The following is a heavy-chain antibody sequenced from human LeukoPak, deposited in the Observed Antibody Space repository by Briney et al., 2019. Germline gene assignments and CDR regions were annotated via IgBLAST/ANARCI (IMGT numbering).Heavy chain of an antibody. J-gene: IGHJ4*02. D-gene: IGHD1-26*01. CDR2: ISAGNGNT. Sequence: ALVKVSCKASGYTFTSYAIHWVRQAPGQGLEWMGWISAGNGNTKYSQNFQGRVTFISNTSATTAFMELSSLRSEDAAVYYCARDSGSGNNDYWGQGTLVTVSS. V-gene: IGHV1-3*01. CDR3: ARDSGSGNNDY. CDR1: GYTFTSYA.